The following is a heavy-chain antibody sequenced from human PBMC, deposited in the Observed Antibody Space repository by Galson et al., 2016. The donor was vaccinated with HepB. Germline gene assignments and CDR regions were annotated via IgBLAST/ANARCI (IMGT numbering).Heavy chain of an antibody. CDR3: SGSDISVVAYTNWHFDL. D-gene: IGHD3-10*01. J-gene: IGHJ2*01. V-gene: IGHV3-49*04. Sequence: SLRLSCATSGITFGDYGMSWVRQAPGKGLEWLGFIRSKAYGGTTEYAASVKGRFTISRDDSKSIAYLQMNSLRSEDTAVYYCSGSDISVVAYTNWHFDLWGRGTLVTVSS. CDR2: IRSKAYGGTT. CDR1: GITFGDYG.